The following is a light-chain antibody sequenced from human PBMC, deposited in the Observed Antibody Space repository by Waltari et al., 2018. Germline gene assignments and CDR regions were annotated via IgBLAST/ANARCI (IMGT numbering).Light chain of an antibody. CDR1: QDIRTY. V-gene: IGKV1-33*01. Sequence: DIQMTQSPSSLSASVGDRVTITCQASQDIRTYLNWYQQRPGKAPKLLIYATSNLETGVPSRFSGSGFGTHFTFTISSLQPEDIATYYCQQYDNFPYTFGQGT. J-gene: IGKJ2*01. CDR3: QQYDNFPYT. CDR2: ATS.